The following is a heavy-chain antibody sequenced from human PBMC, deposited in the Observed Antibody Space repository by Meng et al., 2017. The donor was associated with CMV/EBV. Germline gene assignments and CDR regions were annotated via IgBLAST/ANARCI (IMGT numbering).Heavy chain of an antibody. J-gene: IGHJ4*02. V-gene: IGHV2-5*02. CDR3: AHSGYYYDSSGYRIDY. CDR2: IYWDDDK. D-gene: IGHD3-22*01. CDR1: GFSLSTSGVG. Sequence: QITLKESGPTLVKPXQTLTLTCTFSGFSLSTSGVGVGWIRQPPGKALEWLALIYWDDDKRYSPSLKSRLTITKDTSKNQVVLTMTNMDPVDTATYYCAHSGYYYDSSGYRIDYWGQGTLVTVSS.